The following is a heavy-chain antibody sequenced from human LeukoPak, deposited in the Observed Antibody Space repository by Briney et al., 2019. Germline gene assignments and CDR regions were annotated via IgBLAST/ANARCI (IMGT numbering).Heavy chain of an antibody. Sequence: SETLALTCTVSGGSISTYYCSWIRQPAGTGLEWIGRIYTSGSTSYNSSLKSRVTMSVDTSKNQFSLKLSSVTAADTAVYYCARDVGGYNYGYSLDYWGQGTLVSVSS. J-gene: IGHJ4*02. D-gene: IGHD5-18*01. CDR2: IYTSGST. CDR3: ARDVGGYNYGYSLDY. V-gene: IGHV4-4*07. CDR1: GGSISTYY.